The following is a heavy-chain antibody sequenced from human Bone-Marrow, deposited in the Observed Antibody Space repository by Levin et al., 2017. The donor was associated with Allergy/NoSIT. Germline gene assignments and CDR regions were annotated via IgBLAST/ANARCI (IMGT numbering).Heavy chain of an antibody. CDR2: INHSGST. V-gene: IGHV4-34*01. D-gene: IGHD4-17*01. CDR1: GGSFSGYY. J-gene: IGHJ6*03. CDR3: ARGIWTLTVTTGYYYYYMDV. Sequence: NPSETLSLTCAVYGGSFSGYYWSWIRQPPGKGLEWIGEINHSGSTNYNPSLKSRVTISVDTSKNQFSLKLSSVTAADTAVYYCARGIWTLTVTTGYYYYYMDVWGKGTTVTVSS.